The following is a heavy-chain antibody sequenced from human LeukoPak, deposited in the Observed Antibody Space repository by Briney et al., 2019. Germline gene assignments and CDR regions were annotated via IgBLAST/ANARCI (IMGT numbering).Heavy chain of an antibody. CDR3: AKTDLTTAVRPLDY. V-gene: IGHV3-23*01. J-gene: IGHJ4*02. CDR2: ISGGGVST. D-gene: IGHD6-6*01. CDR1: GFTFSSYG. Sequence: GGSLRLSCAASGFTFSSYGMSWVRQAPGKGLEWVSGISGGGVSTYYADSVKGRFTISRDNSKNTLSLQMNSLRAEDTAVYYCAKTDLTTAVRPLDYWGQGTLVTVSS.